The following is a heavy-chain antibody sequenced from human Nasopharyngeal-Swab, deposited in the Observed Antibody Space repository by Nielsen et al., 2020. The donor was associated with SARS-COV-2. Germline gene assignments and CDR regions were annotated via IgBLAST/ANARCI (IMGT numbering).Heavy chain of an antibody. V-gene: IGHV3-21*01. CDR1: GFTFNNYN. CDR3: ARDGLDYDFWSAYFMDV. CDR2: ISSSSSYI. D-gene: IGHD3-3*01. Sequence: GASLKISCAASGFTFNNYNFNWVRQAPGKGLEWVSSISSSSSYIYYADSVKGRFTISRDNAKNSLYLQMNSLRAEDTAVYYCARDGLDYDFWSAYFMDVWGQGTTVTGLL. J-gene: IGHJ6*02.